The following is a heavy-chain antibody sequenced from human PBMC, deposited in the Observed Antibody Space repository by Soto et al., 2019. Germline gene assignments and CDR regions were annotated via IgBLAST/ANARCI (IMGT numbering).Heavy chain of an antibody. V-gene: IGHV3-33*01. CDR1: GFTFSSYG. D-gene: IGHD3-3*01. Sequence: QVQLVESGGGVVQPGRSLRLSCAASGFTFSSYGMHWVRQAPGKGLEWVAVKWYDGSNKYYADSVKGRFTISRDNSKNTLYLQMNSLRAEDTAVYYCARDRDDFWSGYYTGWFDPWGQGTLVTVSS. CDR2: KWYDGSNK. J-gene: IGHJ5*02. CDR3: ARDRDDFWSGYYTGWFDP.